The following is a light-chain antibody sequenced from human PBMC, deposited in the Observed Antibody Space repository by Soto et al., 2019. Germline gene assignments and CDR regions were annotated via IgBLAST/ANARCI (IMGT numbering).Light chain of an antibody. J-gene: IGKJ3*01. CDR3: QQYQKWPLT. CDR2: DAS. Sequence: EIVMTQSPATLSVSPGERATLSCRASQSVTTRLAWYQQKPGQAPRLLIYDASTRATGIPARFSGSGSGTEFTLTIGSLQSEDSTVYYCQQYQKWPLTFGPGTKVEI. V-gene: IGKV3-15*01. CDR1: QSVTTR.